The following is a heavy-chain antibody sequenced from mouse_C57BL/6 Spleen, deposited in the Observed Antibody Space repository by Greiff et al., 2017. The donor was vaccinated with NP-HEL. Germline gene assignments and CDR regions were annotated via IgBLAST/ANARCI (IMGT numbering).Heavy chain of an antibody. CDR2: INPSTGGT. D-gene: IGHD3-1*01. V-gene: IGHV1-42*01. J-gene: IGHJ1*03. Sequence: VQLQQSGPELVKPGASVKISCKASGYSFTGYYMNWVKQSPEKSLEWIGEINPSTGGTTYNQKFKAKATLTVDKSSSTAYMQLKSLTSEDSAVYYCARSGASWRYFDVWGTGTTVTVSS. CDR3: ARSGASWRYFDV. CDR1: GYSFTGYY.